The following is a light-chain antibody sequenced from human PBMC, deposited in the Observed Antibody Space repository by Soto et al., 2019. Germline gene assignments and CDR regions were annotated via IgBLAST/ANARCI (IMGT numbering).Light chain of an antibody. Sequence: QSVLTQPASVSGSPGQSITISCTGTSSGVGGYNYVSWYQQHPGKAPKLMIYEVSNRPSGVSNRFSGSKSGNTASLTISGLQAEDEADYYCSSYTSSSTLPYVFGTGTKVTVL. V-gene: IGLV2-14*01. CDR2: EVS. CDR1: SSGVGGYNY. J-gene: IGLJ1*01. CDR3: SSYTSSSTLPYV.